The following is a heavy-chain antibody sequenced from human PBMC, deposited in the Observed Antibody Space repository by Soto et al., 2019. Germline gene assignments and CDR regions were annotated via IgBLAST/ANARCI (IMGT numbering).Heavy chain of an antibody. V-gene: IGHV4-34*01. D-gene: IGHD3-9*01. CDR3: ARGVSILTGYSNWFDP. CDR2: INHSGST. CDR1: GGSFSGYY. Sequence: NPSETLSLTCAVYGGSFSGYYWSWIRQPPGKGLEWIGEINHSGSTNYNPSLKSRVTISVDTSKNQFSLKLSSVTAADTAVYYCARGVSILTGYSNWFDPWGQGTLVTVSS. J-gene: IGHJ5*02.